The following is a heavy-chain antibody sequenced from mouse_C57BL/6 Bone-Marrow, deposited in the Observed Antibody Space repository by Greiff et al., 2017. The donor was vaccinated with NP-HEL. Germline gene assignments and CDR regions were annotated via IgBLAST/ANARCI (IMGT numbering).Heavy chain of an antibody. CDR2: IRSKSNNYAT. D-gene: IGHD2-4*01. Sequence: EVMLVESGGGLVQPKGSLKLSCAASGFSFNTYAMNWVRQAPGKGLEWVARIRSKSNNYATYYADSVKDRFTISRDDSEGMLYLQMNNLKTEDTAMYYCVRQNDYDRAWFAYWGQGTLVTVSA. CDR3: VRQNDYDRAWFAY. V-gene: IGHV10-1*01. J-gene: IGHJ3*01. CDR1: GFSFNTYA.